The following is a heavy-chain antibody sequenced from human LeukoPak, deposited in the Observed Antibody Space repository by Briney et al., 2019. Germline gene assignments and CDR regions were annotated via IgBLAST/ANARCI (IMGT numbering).Heavy chain of an antibody. CDR3: ARGSGGHDYGSYYFDY. V-gene: IGHV4-31*03. CDR2: FYSTEST. Sequence: PSETLSLTCTVSGVSVTNGGYYWTWIRQFPGGGLEWIGFFYSTESTYYNPSLKSRVTISLDSSKNQFSLRLTSTTAADTAVYFCARGSGGHDYGSYYFDYWGQGTLATVSS. CDR1: GVSVTNGGYY. J-gene: IGHJ4*02. D-gene: IGHD4/OR15-4a*01.